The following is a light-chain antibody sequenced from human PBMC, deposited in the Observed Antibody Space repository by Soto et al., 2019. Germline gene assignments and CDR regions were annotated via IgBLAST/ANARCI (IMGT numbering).Light chain of an antibody. CDR1: QSVSSN. J-gene: IGKJ5*01. CDR3: RHHNQWPRT. Sequence: IAIPPYPATLSVSPGERATLSCRASQSVSSNLAWYQQKPCQAPRLVIYGASTRATGIPARFSGRGSGTEITLTIGSLKSADFAVRYCRHHNQWPRTFGQGTRLDIK. CDR2: GAS. V-gene: IGKV3-15*01.